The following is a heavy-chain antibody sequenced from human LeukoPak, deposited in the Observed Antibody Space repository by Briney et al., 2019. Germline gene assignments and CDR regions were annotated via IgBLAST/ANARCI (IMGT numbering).Heavy chain of an antibody. CDR1: GYTFTGYY. CDR2: INPTSGGT. D-gene: IGHD2-2*01. J-gene: IGHJ5*02. V-gene: IGHV1-2*02. Sequence: GASVKVSCKASGYTFTGYYMHWVRQAPGQGLEWMGWINPTSGGTNYAQKFQGRVTMTRDTSISTAYMELSRLRSDDTAVYYCARGYCSSTSCYDWFDPWGQGTLVTVSS. CDR3: ARGYCSSTSCYDWFDP.